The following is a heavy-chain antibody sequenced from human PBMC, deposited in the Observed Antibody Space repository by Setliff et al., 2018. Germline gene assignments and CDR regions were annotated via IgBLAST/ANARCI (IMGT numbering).Heavy chain of an antibody. Sequence: SETLSLTCTVSGGSISSGSYYWSWIRQPPGKGLEWIGEIKHSGSTNNNPSLKSRVTISVDTSKNQFSLKLSSVTAADTAVYYCARTYNFWSGYFDYWGQGTLVTVSS. D-gene: IGHD3-3*01. CDR2: IKHSGST. V-gene: IGHV4-39*07. J-gene: IGHJ4*02. CDR3: ARTYNFWSGYFDY. CDR1: GGSISSGSYY.